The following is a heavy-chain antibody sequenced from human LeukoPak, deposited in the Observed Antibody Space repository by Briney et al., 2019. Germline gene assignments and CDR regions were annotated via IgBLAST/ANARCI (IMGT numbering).Heavy chain of an antibody. CDR3: ARQLGYCSSTSCYADKVDY. J-gene: IGHJ4*02. CDR2: IYYSGST. V-gene: IGHV4-39*01. D-gene: IGHD2-2*01. CDR1: GGSISSSSFY. Sequence: SETLSLTCTVSGGSISSSSFYWGWIRQPPGKGLEWIGSIYYSGSTYYNPSLKSRVTISVDTSKNQFSLKLSSVTATDTAVYYCARQLGYCSSTSCYADKVDYWGQGTLVTVSS.